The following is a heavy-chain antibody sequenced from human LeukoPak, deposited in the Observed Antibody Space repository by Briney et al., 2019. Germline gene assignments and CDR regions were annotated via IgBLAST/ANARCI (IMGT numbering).Heavy chain of an antibody. J-gene: IGHJ4*02. CDR3: ARDMARIMITFGGAAGGY. CDR2: IIPIFGTA. D-gene: IGHD3-16*01. CDR1: GGTFSSYA. Sequence: SVKVSCKASGGTFSSYAISWVRQAPGQGLEWMGGIIPIFGTANYAQKFQGRVTITADESTSTAYMELSSLRSEDTAVYYCARDMARIMITFGGAAGGYWGQGTLVTVSS. V-gene: IGHV1-69*13.